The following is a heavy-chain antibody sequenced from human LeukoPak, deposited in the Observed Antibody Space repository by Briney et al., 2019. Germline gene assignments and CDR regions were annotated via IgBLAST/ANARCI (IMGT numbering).Heavy chain of an antibody. CDR1: GYTFTSYG. J-gene: IGHJ3*02. CDR2: INPNNGGT. V-gene: IGHV1-2*02. CDR3: ARVIGGRKRGQGPIDGFDI. Sequence: ASVKVSCKASGYTFTSYGISWVRQAPGQGLEWMGWINPNNGGTKYGHKFQGRVTMTRDRSISTAYMELSRLRSDDTAMYYCARVIGGRKRGQGPIDGFDIWGQGTLVTVSS.